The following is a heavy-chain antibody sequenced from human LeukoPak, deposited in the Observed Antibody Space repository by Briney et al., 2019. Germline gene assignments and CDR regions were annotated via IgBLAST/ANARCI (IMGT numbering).Heavy chain of an antibody. CDR3: VRDRRRSSSSFDY. V-gene: IGHV3-7*05. CDR2: IKHDGTEK. CDR1: GIPFNIYW. D-gene: IGHD6-6*01. Sequence: PGGSLRLSCAASGIPFNIYWMSWVRPAPGKGLEWVANIKHDGTEKNYVDSVKGRFTISRDNTRNSLSLQMSSLRADDTAVYYCVRDRRRSSSSFDYWGQGTLVTVSS. J-gene: IGHJ4*02.